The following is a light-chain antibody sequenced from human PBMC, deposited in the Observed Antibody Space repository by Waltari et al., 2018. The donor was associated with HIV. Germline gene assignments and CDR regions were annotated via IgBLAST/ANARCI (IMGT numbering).Light chain of an antibody. J-gene: IGLJ2*01. Sequence: QSVLTQPPSASGTPGQRVPISCSGSSSNIGSNTVNWYQQLPGTAPKLLIYSNNQRPSGVPDRFSGSKSGTSASLAISGLQSEDEADYHCAAWDDSLNGPGVVFGGGTKLTVL. CDR1: SSNIGSNT. V-gene: IGLV1-44*01. CDR3: AAWDDSLNGPGVV. CDR2: SNN.